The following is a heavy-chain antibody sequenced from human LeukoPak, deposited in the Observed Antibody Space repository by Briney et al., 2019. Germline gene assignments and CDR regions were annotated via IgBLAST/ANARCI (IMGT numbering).Heavy chain of an antibody. J-gene: IGHJ4*02. Sequence: PGGSLRLSCAASGFTFSSYSMNWVRRAPGKGLEWVSSISSSSSYIYYADSVKGRFTISRDNAKNSLYLQMNSLRAEDTAVYYCARVPLAAADHYFDYWGQGTLVTVSS. V-gene: IGHV3-21*01. D-gene: IGHD6-13*01. CDR3: ARVPLAAADHYFDY. CDR1: GFTFSSYS. CDR2: ISSSSSYI.